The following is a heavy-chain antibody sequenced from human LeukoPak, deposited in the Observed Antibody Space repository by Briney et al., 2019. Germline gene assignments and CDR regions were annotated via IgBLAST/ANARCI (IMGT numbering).Heavy chain of an antibody. CDR3: ARGSRFGVVGRDAFDI. Sequence: GGSLRLSCAASGFTFSNYWMHWVRQAPGKGLEWVSSISISSNYIYYADSVKGRFTISRDNAKNSLYLQMNSLRAEDTAVYYCARGSRFGVVGRDAFDIWGQGAMVTVSS. J-gene: IGHJ3*02. CDR2: ISISSNYI. CDR1: GFTFSNYW. V-gene: IGHV3-21*01. D-gene: IGHD3-3*01.